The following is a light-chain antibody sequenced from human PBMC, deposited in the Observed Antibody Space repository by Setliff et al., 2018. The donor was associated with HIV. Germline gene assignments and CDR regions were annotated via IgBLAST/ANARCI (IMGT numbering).Light chain of an antibody. Sequence: QSVLTQPRSVSGSPGQSVTFSCSGSDSDIGSYKYVSWYQHHPGKAPKLIIFDVNRRPSGVSNRFSGSKSGNAASLTISGLQPDDEADYYCCSYAGSKTFDVFGTGTKVTVL. CDR3: CSYAGSKTFDV. J-gene: IGLJ1*01. V-gene: IGLV2-11*01. CDR2: DVN. CDR1: DSDIGSYKY.